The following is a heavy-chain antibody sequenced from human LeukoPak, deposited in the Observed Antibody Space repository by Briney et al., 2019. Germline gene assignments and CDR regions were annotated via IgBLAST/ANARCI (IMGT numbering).Heavy chain of an antibody. J-gene: IGHJ5*02. CDR2: ISSSGSTI. D-gene: IGHD3-10*01. CDR3: AKEGSMVRGVRSWFDP. Sequence: GGSLRLSCAASGFTFSDYYMSWIRQAPGKGLEWVSYISSSGSTIYYADSVKGRFTISRDNSKNTLYLQMNSLRAEDTAVYYCAKEGSMVRGVRSWFDPWGQGTLVTVSS. CDR1: GFTFSDYY. V-gene: IGHV3-11*01.